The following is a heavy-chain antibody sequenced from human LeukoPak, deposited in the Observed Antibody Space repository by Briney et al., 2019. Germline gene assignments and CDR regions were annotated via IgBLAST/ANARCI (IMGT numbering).Heavy chain of an antibody. V-gene: IGHV4-4*07. CDR1: GGSISSYY. D-gene: IGHD2-2*01. J-gene: IGHJ4*02. CDR3: ARFGTCSSTSCYADEVYFDY. CDR2: IYTSGST. Sequence: SETLSLTCTVSGGSISSYYWSWIRQPAGKGLEWIGRIYTSGSTNYNPSLKSRVTMSVDTSKNQFSLKLSSVTAADTAVYYCARFGTCSSTSCYADEVYFDYWGQRTLVTVSS.